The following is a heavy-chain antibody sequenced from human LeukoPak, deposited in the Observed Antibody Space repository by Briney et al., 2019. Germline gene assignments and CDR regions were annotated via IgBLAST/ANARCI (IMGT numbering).Heavy chain of an antibody. CDR1: GYTFTTYY. CDR2: INPSGGST. V-gene: IGHV1-46*01. Sequence: ASVKVSCKAPGYTFTTYYMHWVREAPGQGLEWMGIINPSGGSTRYAQKFQGRVTMTRDKSTSTVYMELSSLRSEDTAVYYCARDDSGSGSPQYYFDSWGQGTLVTVSS. J-gene: IGHJ4*02. CDR3: ARDDSGSGSPQYYFDS. D-gene: IGHD3-10*01.